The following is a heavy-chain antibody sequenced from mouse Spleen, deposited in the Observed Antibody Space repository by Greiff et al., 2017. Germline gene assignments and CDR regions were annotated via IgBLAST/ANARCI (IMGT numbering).Heavy chain of an antibody. CDR2: ISCYNGAT. CDR3: ATGRYYYAMDY. Sequence: LVKTGASVKISCKASGYSFTGYYMHWVKQSHGKSLEWIGYISCYNGATSYNQKFKGKATFTVDTSSSTAYMQFNSLTSEDSAVYYCATGRYYYAMDYWGQGTSVTVSS. J-gene: IGHJ4*01. CDR1: GYSFTGYY. D-gene: IGHD1-1*01. V-gene: IGHV1S34*01.